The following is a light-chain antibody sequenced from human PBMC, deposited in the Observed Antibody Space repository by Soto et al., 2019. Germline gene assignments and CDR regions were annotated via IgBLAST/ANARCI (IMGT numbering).Light chain of an antibody. Sequence: DIQMPQSPSSLSASVGDRVTIPCRASQSISSWLAWYQQMPGKAPKLLIYDASSLHSGVPSRFSGSGSGTEFTLTISSLQPDDFATYYCQQYNTYSWTFGQGTKVDIK. CDR2: DAS. CDR3: QQYNTYSWT. CDR1: QSISSW. J-gene: IGKJ1*01. V-gene: IGKV1-5*01.